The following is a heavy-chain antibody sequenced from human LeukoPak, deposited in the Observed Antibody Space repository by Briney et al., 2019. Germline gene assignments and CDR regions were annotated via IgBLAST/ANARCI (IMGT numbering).Heavy chain of an antibody. V-gene: IGHV3-30*02. D-gene: IGHD1-26*01. Sequence: PGGSLRLSCAASGFTFGSYGMHWVRQAPGKGLEWVAFIRYDGSNKYYADSVKGRFTISRDNSKNTLCLQMNSLRAEDTAVYYCARGHGSYYRRYYFDYWGQGTLVTVSS. J-gene: IGHJ4*02. CDR1: GFTFGSYG. CDR3: ARGHGSYYRRYYFDY. CDR2: IRYDGSNK.